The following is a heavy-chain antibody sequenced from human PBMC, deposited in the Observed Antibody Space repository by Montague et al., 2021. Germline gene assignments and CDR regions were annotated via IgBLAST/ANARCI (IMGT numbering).Heavy chain of an antibody. CDR3: AKQDYFVSGTSYKGVDP. CDR2: MLYGGAT. V-gene: IGHV4-59*08. CDR1: SGSIFHAH. Sequence: SETLSLTCTVSSGSIFHAHWSWVRQPPGKGLEWLGSMLYGGATSNNPSLKSRVTMSIDTSTNQFSLKLSFVTAADTAVYYCAKQDYFVSGTSYKGVDPWGQGILVTVSS. D-gene: IGHD3-10*01. J-gene: IGHJ5*02.